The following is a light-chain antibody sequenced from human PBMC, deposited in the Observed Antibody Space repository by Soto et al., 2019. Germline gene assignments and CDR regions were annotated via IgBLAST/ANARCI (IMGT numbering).Light chain of an antibody. J-gene: IGKJ1*01. V-gene: IGKV1-6*01. Sequence: AIQMTQSPSSLSASVGDRVTITCRASQGIGNDLGWYQQKPGNAPKGLLYGASSLQGGVPSRFSGSGSGTDFTLTISSLQPEDFATYYCLQDNSYPLTFGQGTKVEVK. CDR3: LQDNSYPLT. CDR1: QGIGND. CDR2: GAS.